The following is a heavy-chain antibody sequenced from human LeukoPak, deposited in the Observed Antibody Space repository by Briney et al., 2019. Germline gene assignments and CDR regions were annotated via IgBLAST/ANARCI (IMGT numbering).Heavy chain of an antibody. D-gene: IGHD3-16*01. CDR1: GFTFSSYE. Sequence: GGSLRLSCAASGFTFSSYEMNWVRQAPGKGLEWVSYISSSGSTIYYADSVKGRFTISRDNAKNSLYLQMNSLRAEDTALYYCAKDGGLPRGDYYYYYMDVWGKGTTVTVSS. CDR2: ISSSGSTI. V-gene: IGHV3-48*03. CDR3: AKDGGLPRGDYYYYYMDV. J-gene: IGHJ6*03.